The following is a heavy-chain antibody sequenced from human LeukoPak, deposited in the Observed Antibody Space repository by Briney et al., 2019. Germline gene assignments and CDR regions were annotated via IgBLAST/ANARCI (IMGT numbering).Heavy chain of an antibody. CDR1: GFTFSSYG. V-gene: IGHV3-48*04. Sequence: GGSLRLSCAASGFTFSSYGMSWVRQAPGKGLEWVSYISSSGNSIYYADSVKGRFTISRDNAKNSVYLQMNSLRAEDTAVYYCARSRYCTSTSCFVELFFDYWGQGTLVTVSS. D-gene: IGHD2-2*01. J-gene: IGHJ4*02. CDR3: ARSRYCTSTSCFVELFFDY. CDR2: ISSSGNSI.